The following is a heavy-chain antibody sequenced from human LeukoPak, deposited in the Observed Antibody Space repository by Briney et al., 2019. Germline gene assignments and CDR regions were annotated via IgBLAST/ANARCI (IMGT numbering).Heavy chain of an antibody. CDR1: GYIFTTYW. D-gene: IGHD6-6*01. J-gene: IGHJ4*02. CDR2: IFPGDSDT. Sequence: GESLKISCKGSGYIFTTYWIGWVRQMPGKGLEWMGIIFPGDSDTRYSPSFQGQVTISADKSISTAYLQWSSLKASDTAMYYCARHRDGSSVDYWGQGTLVTVSS. V-gene: IGHV5-51*01. CDR3: ARHRDGSSVDY.